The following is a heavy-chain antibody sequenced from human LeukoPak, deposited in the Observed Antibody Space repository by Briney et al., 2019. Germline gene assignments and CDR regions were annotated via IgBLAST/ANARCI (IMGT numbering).Heavy chain of an antibody. J-gene: IGHJ4*02. Sequence: GGSLRLSCAASGFTFSSNAMHWVRQAPGKGLEWVAVISYGGGSNEHYPDSVKGRFTVSRDNAKNSLYLQMNYLRAEDTAVYYCARGVRRFDFWGQGTLVTVSS. CDR3: ARGVRRFDF. CDR1: GFTFSSNA. D-gene: IGHD3-3*01. V-gene: IGHV3-30*04. CDR2: ISYGGGSNE.